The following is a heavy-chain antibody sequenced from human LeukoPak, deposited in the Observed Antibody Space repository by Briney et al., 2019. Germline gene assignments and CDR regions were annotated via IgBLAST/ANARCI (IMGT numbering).Heavy chain of an antibody. V-gene: IGHV6-1*01. Sequence: SQTLSLTCAISGDSVSSNSVSWNWIRQSPSRGLEWLGKTYYRSKWYNDYVVSVKSRITISPDTSKNQLSLQLSSVTPEDTAVYFCARMSAGGKLDYWGQGTLVTVSS. CDR2: TYYRSKWYN. J-gene: IGHJ4*02. CDR1: GDSVSSNSVS. D-gene: IGHD4-23*01. CDR3: ARMSAGGKLDY.